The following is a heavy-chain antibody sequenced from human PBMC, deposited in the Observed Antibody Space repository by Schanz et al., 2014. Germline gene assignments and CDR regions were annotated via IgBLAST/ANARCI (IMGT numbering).Heavy chain of an antibody. CDR3: ARGHYGLDV. J-gene: IGHJ6*02. CDR2: IKHDGSEK. V-gene: IGHV3-7*01. D-gene: IGHD3-10*01. Sequence: VQLVESGGGVVQPGRSLRLSCAASGFTVSSNYMSWVRQAPGKGLEWVAYIKHDGSEKYHVDSVKGRFTISRDNAKGSVYLQMNSLRAEDTAVYYCARGHYGLDVWGPGTSVTVSS. CDR1: GFTVSSNY.